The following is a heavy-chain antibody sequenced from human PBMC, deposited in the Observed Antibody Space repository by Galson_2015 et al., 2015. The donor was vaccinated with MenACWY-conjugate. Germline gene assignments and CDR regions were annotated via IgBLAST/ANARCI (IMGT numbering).Heavy chain of an antibody. CDR3: AKTGGRLLDP. CDR2: ISVGGDNT. CDR1: GFTFSSYA. V-gene: IGHV3-23*01. D-gene: IGHD1-14*01. J-gene: IGHJ5*02. Sequence: SLRLSCATSGFTFSSYAMTWARQAPGKGLEWDSGISVGGDNTYYADSVKGRFTISRDNSKNTLYLQMNSLRAEDTAVYYCAKTGGRLLDPWGQGTLVTVSS.